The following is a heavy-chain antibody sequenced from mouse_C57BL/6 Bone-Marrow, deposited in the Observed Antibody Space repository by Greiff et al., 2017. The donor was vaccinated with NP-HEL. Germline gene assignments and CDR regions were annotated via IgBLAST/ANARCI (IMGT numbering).Heavy chain of an antibody. V-gene: IGHV1-55*01. CDR3: ARSDYGYDVPYWYFDV. D-gene: IGHD2-2*01. Sequence: QVQLQQPGAELVKPGASVKMSCKASGYTFTSYWITWVKQRPGQGLEWIGDIYPGSGSTNYNEKFKSKATLTVDTSSSTAYMQLSSLTSEDSAVYYCARSDYGYDVPYWYFDVWGTGTTVTVSS. J-gene: IGHJ1*03. CDR2: IYPGSGST. CDR1: GYTFTSYW.